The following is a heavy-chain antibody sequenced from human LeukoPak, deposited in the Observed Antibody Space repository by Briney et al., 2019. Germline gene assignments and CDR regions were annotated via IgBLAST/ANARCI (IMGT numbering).Heavy chain of an antibody. V-gene: IGHV3-23*01. J-gene: IGHJ3*01. Sequence: PGGSLRLSCAASGFTFNDFAMTWVRQAPGKGLEWVSTIADAGTYYADSVKGRFIISRANSKNMMYLQLNSLRADDTAMYYCARNLGPFDVRGHGTMVTVSS. CDR1: GFTFNDFA. D-gene: IGHD3-16*01. CDR2: IADAGT. CDR3: ARNLGPFDV.